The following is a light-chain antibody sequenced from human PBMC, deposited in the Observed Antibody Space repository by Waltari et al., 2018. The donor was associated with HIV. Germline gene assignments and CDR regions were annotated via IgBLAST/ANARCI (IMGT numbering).Light chain of an antibody. V-gene: IGLV2-11*01. Sequence: QSALTQPHSVSGSPGQSLTIPCTGTSPSVATFVSWYQQHPGKAPKVIIFDVNKRPSGVPDRFSGARSGNTASLTISGLQAEDEADYYCSSYTRSTTLDGVFGTGTKVTVL. CDR3: SSYTRSTTLDGV. J-gene: IGLJ1*01. CDR2: DVN. CDR1: SPSVATF.